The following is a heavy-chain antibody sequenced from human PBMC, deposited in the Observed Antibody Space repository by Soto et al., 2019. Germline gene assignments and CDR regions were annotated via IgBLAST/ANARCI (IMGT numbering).Heavy chain of an antibody. Sequence: GGSLRLSCAASGFTFSSYGMHWVRQAPGKGLEWVAVIWYDGSNKYYADSVKGRFTISRDNSKNTLYLQMNSLRAEDTAVYYCARASSGYDLNGFDPWGQGTLVTVSS. CDR3: ARASSGYDLNGFDP. CDR1: GFTFSSYG. J-gene: IGHJ5*02. CDR2: IWYDGSNK. D-gene: IGHD5-12*01. V-gene: IGHV3-33*01.